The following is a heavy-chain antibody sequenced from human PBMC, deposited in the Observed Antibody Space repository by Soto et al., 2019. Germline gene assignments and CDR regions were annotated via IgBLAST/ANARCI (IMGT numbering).Heavy chain of an antibody. CDR3: ARDGGRKGWFDP. CDR1: GGTFSSYA. J-gene: IGHJ5*02. CDR2: IIPIFGTA. Sequence: SVKVSCKASGGTFSSYAISWVRQAPGQGLEWMGGIIPIFGTANYAQKFQGRVTITADESTSTAYMELSSLRSEDTAVYYCARDGGRKGWFDPWGQGTLVTVSS. V-gene: IGHV1-69*13.